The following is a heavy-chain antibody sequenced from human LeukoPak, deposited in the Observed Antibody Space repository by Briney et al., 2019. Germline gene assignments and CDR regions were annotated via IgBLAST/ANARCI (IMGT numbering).Heavy chain of an antibody. CDR3: ASGGFCSGTSCFAFDY. V-gene: IGHV1-46*01. J-gene: IGHJ4*02. D-gene: IGHD2-2*01. CDR2: INPSGGST. CDR1: KYTFTNYY. Sequence: GASVKVPCKASKYTFTNYYMHWVRQAPGQGLEWMGIINPSGGSTNYAQKFQGRVTMTRDTSTSTVYMELGSLRSEDTAVYYCASGGFCSGTSCFAFDYWGQGTLVTVSS.